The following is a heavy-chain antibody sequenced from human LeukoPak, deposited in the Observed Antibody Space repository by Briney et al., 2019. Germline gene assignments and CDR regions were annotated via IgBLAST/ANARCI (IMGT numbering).Heavy chain of an antibody. CDR2: ISWNSGSI. D-gene: IGHD3-22*01. CDR1: GFTFDDYA. CDR3: ARGWEYYYDSSGLDAFDI. Sequence: GGSLRLSCAVSGFTFDDYAMHWVRQAPGKGLEWVSGISWNSGSIGYADSVKGRFTISRDNAKNSLYLQMNSLRAEDTAVYYCARGWEYYYDSSGLDAFDIWGQGTMVTVSS. J-gene: IGHJ3*02. V-gene: IGHV3-9*01.